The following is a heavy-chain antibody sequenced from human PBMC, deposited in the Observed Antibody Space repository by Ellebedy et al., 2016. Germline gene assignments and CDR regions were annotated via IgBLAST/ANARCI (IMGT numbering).Heavy chain of an antibody. Sequence: SETLSLTCAVYGGSFSAYYWGWIRQPPGKGLEWIGSIYYSGSTYYNPSLKSRITISVDTSKNQFSLKLSSVTAADTALYYCARLDSSSSYYYGMDVWGQGTTVTVSS. CDR3: ARLDSSSSYYYGMDV. V-gene: IGHV4-39*01. J-gene: IGHJ6*02. D-gene: IGHD6-6*01. CDR2: IYYSGST. CDR1: GGSFSAYY.